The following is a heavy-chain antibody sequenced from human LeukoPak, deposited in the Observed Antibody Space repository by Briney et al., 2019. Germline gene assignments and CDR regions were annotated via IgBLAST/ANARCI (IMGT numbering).Heavy chain of an antibody. CDR2: ISGSGGST. V-gene: IGHV3-23*01. CDR3: AKDSFLGWNYYDSGSYLSGY. D-gene: IGHD3-22*01. J-gene: IGHJ4*02. Sequence: GGSLRLSCTASGFTFGDYAMSWVRQAPGKGLEWVSAISGSGGSTNYADSVKGRFTISRDNSKNTLYLQMNSLRAEDTAVYYCAKDSFLGWNYYDSGSYLSGYWGQGTLVTVSS. CDR1: GFTFGDYA.